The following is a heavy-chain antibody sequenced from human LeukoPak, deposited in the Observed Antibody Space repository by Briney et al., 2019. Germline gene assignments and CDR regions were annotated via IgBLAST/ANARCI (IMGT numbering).Heavy chain of an antibody. Sequence: PGGSLRLSCAASGFTFSSYGMHWVRQAPGKGLEWVAVISYDGSNKYYADSVKGRFTISRDNSKNTLYLQMNSLRAEDTAVYYCAKDRWMQLWSFFDYWGQGTLVTVSS. D-gene: IGHD5-18*01. CDR2: ISYDGSNK. J-gene: IGHJ4*02. CDR3: AKDRWMQLWSFFDY. V-gene: IGHV3-30*18. CDR1: GFTFSSYG.